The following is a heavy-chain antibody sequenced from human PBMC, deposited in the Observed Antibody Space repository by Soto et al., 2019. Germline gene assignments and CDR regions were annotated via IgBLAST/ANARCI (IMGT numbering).Heavy chain of an antibody. CDR1: GGSISSGDYY. D-gene: IGHD1-26*01. CDR3: AASEGAAPYYYYYGMDV. V-gene: IGHV4-30-4*01. Sequence: SETLSLTCTVSGGSISSGDYYWSWIRQPPGKGLEWIGYIYYSGSTYYNPSLKSRVTISVDTSKNQFSLKLSSVTAAYTAVYYCAASEGAAPYYYYYGMDVWGQGTTVTVSS. CDR2: IYYSGST. J-gene: IGHJ6*02.